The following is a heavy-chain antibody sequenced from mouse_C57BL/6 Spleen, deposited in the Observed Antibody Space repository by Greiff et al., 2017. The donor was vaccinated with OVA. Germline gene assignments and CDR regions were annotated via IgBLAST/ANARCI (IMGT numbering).Heavy chain of an antibody. Sequence: QVQLQQSGAELVRPGTSVKVSCKASGYAFTNYLIEWVKQRPGQGLEWIGVINPGSGGTNYNEKFKGKATLTADKSSSTAYMQLSSLTSEDSAVYFCARDTTVVAPNFDVWGTGTTVTVSS. CDR3: ARDTTVVAPNFDV. CDR2: INPGSGGT. CDR1: GYAFTNYL. V-gene: IGHV1-54*01. D-gene: IGHD1-1*01. J-gene: IGHJ1*03.